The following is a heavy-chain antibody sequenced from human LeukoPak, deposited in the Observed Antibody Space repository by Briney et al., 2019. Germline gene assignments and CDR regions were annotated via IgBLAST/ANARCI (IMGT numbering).Heavy chain of an antibody. Sequence: GGSLRLSCAASGFNFSSYSMNWVRQAPGKGLEWVSYISSSSNTIYYADSVKGRFTISRVNAKNSLYLQMNSLRDEDTAVYYCARGYYGSGRGWFDPWGQGTLVTVSS. D-gene: IGHD3-10*01. CDR1: GFNFSSYS. CDR3: ARGYYGSGRGWFDP. V-gene: IGHV3-48*02. CDR2: ISSSSNTI. J-gene: IGHJ5*02.